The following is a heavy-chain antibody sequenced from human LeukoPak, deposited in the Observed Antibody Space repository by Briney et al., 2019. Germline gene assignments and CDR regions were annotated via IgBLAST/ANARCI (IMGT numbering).Heavy chain of an antibody. CDR1: GFTFSSYG. CDR3: AAYFDWLSNGNDAFDI. CDR2: ISYDGSNK. Sequence: GRSLRLSCAASGFTFSSYGMHWVRQAPGKGLEWVAVISYDGSNKYYADSVKGRFTISRDNSKNTLYLQMNSLRAEDTAVYYCAAYFDWLSNGNDAFDIWGQGTMVTVSS. D-gene: IGHD3-9*01. V-gene: IGHV3-30*03. J-gene: IGHJ3*02.